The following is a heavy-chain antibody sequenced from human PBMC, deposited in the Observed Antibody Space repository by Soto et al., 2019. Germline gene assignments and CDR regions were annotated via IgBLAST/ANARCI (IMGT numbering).Heavy chain of an antibody. Sequence: SETLSLTCSVSGDSISSVDYFWAWIRQPPGQALEYIGYIYKSATTYYNPSFESRVAISLDTSKSQFSLNVTSVTAADTAVYFCARGRYCLTGRCFPNWFDSWGQGTLVTVPS. V-gene: IGHV4-30-4*01. J-gene: IGHJ5*01. CDR1: GDSISSVDYF. CDR3: ARGRYCLTGRCFPNWFDS. CDR2: IYKSATT. D-gene: IGHD2-15*01.